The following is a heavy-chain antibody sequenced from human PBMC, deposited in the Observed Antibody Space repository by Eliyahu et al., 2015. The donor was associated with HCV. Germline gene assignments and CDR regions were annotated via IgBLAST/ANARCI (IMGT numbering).Heavy chain of an antibody. V-gene: IGHV1-18*01. J-gene: IGHJ5*02. CDR1: GXTFTSYG. Sequence: QVQLVQSGAEVKKPGASVKVSXKASGXTFTSYGIXWVGQAPGQGLXWMGWISAYNGNTNYAQKLQGRVTMTTDTSTSTAYMELRSLRSDDTAVYYCARDGDDSNYPIWFDPWGQGTLVTVSS. CDR2: ISAYNGNT. CDR3: ARDGDDSNYPIWFDP. D-gene: IGHD4-11*01.